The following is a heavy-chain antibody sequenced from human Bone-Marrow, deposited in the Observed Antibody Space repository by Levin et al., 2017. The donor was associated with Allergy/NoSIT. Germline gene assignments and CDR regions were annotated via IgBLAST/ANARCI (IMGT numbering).Heavy chain of an antibody. J-gene: IGHJ2*01. V-gene: IGHV3-53*01. Sequence: PGGSLRLSCAVSGFSVSTNYMSWVRQAPGKGLEWVSVIYSGGSSGSTFYANSVRGRFTISRDNSKNTLYLQMNSLRAEDTAVYYCARDRHNRGSWYFDLWGRGTLVTVSS. CDR1: GFSVSTNY. CDR3: ARDRHNRGSWYFDL. CDR2: IYSGGSSGST. D-gene: IGHD3-16*01.